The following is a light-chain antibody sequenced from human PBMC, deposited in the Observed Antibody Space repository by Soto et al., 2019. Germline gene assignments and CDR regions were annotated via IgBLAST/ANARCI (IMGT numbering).Light chain of an antibody. CDR2: GAS. CDR3: QQYGSSPRT. J-gene: IGKJ5*01. CDR1: QSVSDSS. Sequence: EIVLTQFPGTLSLSPLEIATLSFMASQSVSDSSLAWYQQKVGRAPRVLIYGASSRATGIPDRFSGGGSGTDFTLTITRLEPEDFAVYYCQQYGSSPRTFGQGTRLEIK. V-gene: IGKV3-20*01.